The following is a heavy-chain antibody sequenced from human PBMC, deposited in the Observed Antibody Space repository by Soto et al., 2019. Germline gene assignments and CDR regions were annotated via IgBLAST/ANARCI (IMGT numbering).Heavy chain of an antibody. D-gene: IGHD3-16*01. V-gene: IGHV2-5*02. J-gene: IGHJ4*02. CDR2: IYWDDAK. CDR1: GFSLSASGVG. CDR3: AHKGGGDRILDY. Sequence: QITLKESGPTLVKPTQTLTLTCTFSGFSLSASGVGVGWIRQPPGKALEWLAIIYWDDAKHYSPSLKSSLTITMATSKNQVVLTKTKMGPVDTATYYCAHKGGGDRILDYWGQGTLVTVSS.